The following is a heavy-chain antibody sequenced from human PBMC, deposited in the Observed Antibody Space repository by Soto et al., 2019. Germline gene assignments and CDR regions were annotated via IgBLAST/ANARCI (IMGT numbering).Heavy chain of an antibody. CDR2: ISSSSSTI. V-gene: IGHV3-48*02. CDR1: GFTFSSYS. Sequence: GGSLSLACAASGFTFSSYSMNWVRQAPGKGLEWVSYISSSSSTIYYADSVKGRFTISRDNAKNSLYLQMNSLRDEDTAVYYCARGFARKDAFDIWGQGTMVTVSS. CDR3: ARGFARKDAFDI. J-gene: IGHJ3*02.